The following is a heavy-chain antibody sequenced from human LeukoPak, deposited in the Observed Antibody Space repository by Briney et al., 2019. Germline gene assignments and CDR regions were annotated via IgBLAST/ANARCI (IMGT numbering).Heavy chain of an antibody. V-gene: IGHV1-18*01. D-gene: IGHD6-19*01. CDR2: ISAYNGNT. Sequence: ASVKVSCKASGYTFTSYGISWVRQAPGQGLEWMGWISAYNGNTNYAQKLQGRVTMTTDTSTSAAYMELRSLRSDDTAVYYCARTIAVAGTSGFDPWGQGTLVTVSS. CDR3: ARTIAVAGTSGFDP. J-gene: IGHJ5*02. CDR1: GYTFTSYG.